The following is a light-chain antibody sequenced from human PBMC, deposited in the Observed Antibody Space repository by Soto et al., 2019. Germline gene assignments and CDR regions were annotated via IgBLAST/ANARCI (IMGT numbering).Light chain of an antibody. CDR2: GAS. CDR1: KSVSSD. Sequence: EIVMTQSPATLSVSPGEGGTLSCRASKSVSSDLAWYQQKPGQSPRLLMYGASTRATDSPARFSGGGSGTEFTLTISSLQSEDVAIYYCQQYHDWPPITFGPGTKVDIK. J-gene: IGKJ3*01. V-gene: IGKV3-15*01. CDR3: QQYHDWPPIT.